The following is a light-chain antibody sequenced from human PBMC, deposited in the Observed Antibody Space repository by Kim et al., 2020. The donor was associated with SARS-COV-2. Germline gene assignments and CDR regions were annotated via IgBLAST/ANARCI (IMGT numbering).Light chain of an antibody. CDR2: RDS. CDR1: NIGSKN. CDR3: QVWDSSTRVV. Sequence: VALGQTARSTCGGNNIGSKNVHWYQQKPGQAPVLVIYRDSNRPSGIPERFSGSNSGNTATLTISRAQAGDEADYYCQVWDSSTRVVFGGGTQLTVL. V-gene: IGLV3-9*01. J-gene: IGLJ2*01.